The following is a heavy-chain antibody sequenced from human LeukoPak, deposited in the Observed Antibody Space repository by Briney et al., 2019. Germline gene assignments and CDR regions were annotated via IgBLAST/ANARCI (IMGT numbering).Heavy chain of an antibody. V-gene: IGHV3-30*02. CDR1: GFTFSSYG. J-gene: IGHJ5*02. CDR2: IRYDGSNK. CDR3: ARDRTIFGVVNWFDP. Sequence: GGSLRLSCAASGFTFSSYGMHWVRQAPGKGLEWVAFIRYDGSNKYYADSVKGRFTISRDNSKNTLYLQMNSLRAEDTAVYYCARDRTIFGVVNWFDPWGQGTLVTVSS. D-gene: IGHD3-3*01.